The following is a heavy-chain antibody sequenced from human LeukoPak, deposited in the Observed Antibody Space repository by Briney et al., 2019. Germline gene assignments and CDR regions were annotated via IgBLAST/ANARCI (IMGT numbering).Heavy chain of an antibody. D-gene: IGHD6-19*01. J-gene: IGHJ4*02. CDR2: IKQDGSEK. CDR3: ARVIRGQWLVKNYFDY. V-gene: IGHV3-7*03. Sequence: PGGSLRLSCAASGFTFSSYWMSWVRQAPGKGLEWVANIKQDGSEKYYVDSVKGRFTISRDNAKNSLYLQMNSLRAEDTAVYYCARVIRGQWLVKNYFDYWGQGTLVTVSS. CDR1: GFTFSSYW.